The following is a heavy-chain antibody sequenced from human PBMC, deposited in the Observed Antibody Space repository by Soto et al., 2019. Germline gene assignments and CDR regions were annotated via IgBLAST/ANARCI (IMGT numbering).Heavy chain of an antibody. CDR3: ARDSVGATSSFDY. Sequence: ASETLSLTCTVSGGSISSGGYYWSWIRQHPGKGLEWIGYIYYSGSTYYNPSLKSRVTISVDTSKNQFSLKLSSVTAADTAVYYCARDSVGATSSFDYWGRGTLVTVAS. J-gene: IGHJ4*02. V-gene: IGHV4-31*03. CDR2: IYYSGST. CDR1: GGSISSGGYY. D-gene: IGHD1-26*01.